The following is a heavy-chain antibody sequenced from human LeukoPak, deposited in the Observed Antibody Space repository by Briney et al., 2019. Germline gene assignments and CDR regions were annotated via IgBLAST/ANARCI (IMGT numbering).Heavy chain of an antibody. V-gene: IGHV3-7*01. Sequence: GGSLRLSCAASGFTFSSYWMSWVRQAPGKGLEWVANIKQDGSEKYYVDSVKGRFTISRDNAKNSLYLQMNSLRAEDTAVYYCAKDITIFGVVIWGFDYWGQGTLVTVSS. D-gene: IGHD3-3*01. CDR3: AKDITIFGVVIWGFDY. CDR2: IKQDGSEK. J-gene: IGHJ4*02. CDR1: GFTFSSYW.